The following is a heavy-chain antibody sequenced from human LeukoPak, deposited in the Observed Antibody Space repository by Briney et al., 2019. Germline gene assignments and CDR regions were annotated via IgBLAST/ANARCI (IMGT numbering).Heavy chain of an antibody. Sequence: ASVKVSCKASGYTFTGYYMHWVRQAPGQGLEWMGWISPNSGGTNYAQKFQGRVTMTRDTSISTAYMELSRLRSDGTAVYYCARDSGTGYSSSWYVRPPPDYWGQGTLVTVSS. V-gene: IGHV1-2*02. J-gene: IGHJ4*02. CDR3: ARDSGTGYSSSWYVRPPPDY. D-gene: IGHD6-13*01. CDR2: ISPNSGGT. CDR1: GYTFTGYY.